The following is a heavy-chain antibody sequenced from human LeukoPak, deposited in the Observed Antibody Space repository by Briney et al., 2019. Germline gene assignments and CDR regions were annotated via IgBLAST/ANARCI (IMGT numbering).Heavy chain of an antibody. J-gene: IGHJ5*02. V-gene: IGHV3-21*04. Sequence: PGGSLRLSCAASGFXFSHYSMNWVRQAPGKGLEWVSSITSSSSYIKYADSVKGRFTISRDNSKSTLYLQLNSLRAEDTAAYYCAKPISGGLAVTADWFDPWGQGTLVTVSS. D-gene: IGHD6-19*01. CDR1: GFXFSHYS. CDR2: ITSSSSYI. CDR3: AKPISGGLAVTADWFDP.